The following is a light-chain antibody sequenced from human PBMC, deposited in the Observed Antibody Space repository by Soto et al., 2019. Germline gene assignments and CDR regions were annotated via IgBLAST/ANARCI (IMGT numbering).Light chain of an antibody. CDR2: AAS. CDR3: QQSYSSPDT. CDR1: QSISSY. V-gene: IGKV1-39*01. J-gene: IGKJ2*01. Sequence: DIQMTQSPSSLSASVGDRVTITCRASQSISSYLNWYQQKPGKAPKLLIYAASSLQSGVPSRFSGSGSVTDFTLAISSLQPEDFATYYCQQSYSSPDTFGQGTKLVIK.